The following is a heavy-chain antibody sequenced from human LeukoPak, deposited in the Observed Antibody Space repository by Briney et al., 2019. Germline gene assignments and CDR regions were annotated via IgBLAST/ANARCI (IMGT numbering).Heavy chain of an antibody. J-gene: IGHJ3*02. CDR1: GGSFSGYY. Sequence: SETLSLTCAVYGGSFSGYYWSWIRQPPGKGLEWIGEINHSGSTNYNPSLKSRVTISVDTSKNQFSLKLSSVTAADTAVYYCATLTMVRGVIEGNAFDIWGQGTMVTVSS. CDR3: ATLTMVRGVIEGNAFDI. V-gene: IGHV4-34*01. CDR2: INHSGST. D-gene: IGHD3-10*01.